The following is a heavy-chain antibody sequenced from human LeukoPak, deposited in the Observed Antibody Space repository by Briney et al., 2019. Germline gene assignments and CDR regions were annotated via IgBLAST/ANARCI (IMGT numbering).Heavy chain of an antibody. J-gene: IGHJ4*02. V-gene: IGHV3-48*03. Sequence: GGSLRLSCAAPGFTFSSYEMNWVRQAPGKGLEWVSYISSSGSTIYYADSVKGRFTISRDNAKNSLYLQMDSLTVDDTAVYYCARHDLLSGYYSLDYWGQGTLVTVSS. CDR1: GFTFSSYE. CDR3: ARHDLLSGYYSLDY. D-gene: IGHD3-3*01. CDR2: ISSSGSTI.